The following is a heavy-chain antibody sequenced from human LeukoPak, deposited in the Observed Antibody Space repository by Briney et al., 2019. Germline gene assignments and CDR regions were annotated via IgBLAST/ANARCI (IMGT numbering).Heavy chain of an antibody. CDR2: ISAYNGNT. Sequence: GASVKVSCKASGYTFTSYGIRWVRQAPGQGLEWMGWISAYNGNTNYAQKLQGRVTMTTDTSTSTAYMELRSLRSDDTAVYYCARDNILSGYCLFDYWGQGTLVTVSS. D-gene: IGHD3-9*01. V-gene: IGHV1-18*04. J-gene: IGHJ4*02. CDR3: ARDNILSGYCLFDY. CDR1: GYTFTSYG.